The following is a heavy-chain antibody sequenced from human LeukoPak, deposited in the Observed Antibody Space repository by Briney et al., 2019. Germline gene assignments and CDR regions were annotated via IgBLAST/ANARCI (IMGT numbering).Heavy chain of an antibody. V-gene: IGHV3-33*01. CDR1: GSTFSSYG. CDR2: IWYDGSNK. CDR3: ARDSSTKDYYDSSGYDPYFDY. D-gene: IGHD3-22*01. J-gene: IGHJ4*02. Sequence: GGSLRLSCAASGSTFSSYGLHWVRQAPGKGLEWVAVIWYDGSNKYYADSVKGRFTISRDNSKNTLYLQMNSLRAEDTAVYYCARDSSTKDYYDSSGYDPYFDYWGQGTLVTVSS.